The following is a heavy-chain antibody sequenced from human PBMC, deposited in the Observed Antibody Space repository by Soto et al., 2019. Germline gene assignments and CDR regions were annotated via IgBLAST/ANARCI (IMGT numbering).Heavy chain of an antibody. CDR3: ARRKERSGPYFLDL. CDR2: MNPNNGNA. D-gene: IGHD1-26*01. Sequence: SVEASCKASGFTFVSCYFWWVRQAAGQGLEWMGWMNPNNGNAGFAQKFRGRINMTRNTSISTAYLELSSLRSDDSAVYFCARRKERSGPYFLDLWGQGIQVTV. CDR1: GFTFVSCY. V-gene: IGHV1-8*01. J-gene: IGHJ5*02.